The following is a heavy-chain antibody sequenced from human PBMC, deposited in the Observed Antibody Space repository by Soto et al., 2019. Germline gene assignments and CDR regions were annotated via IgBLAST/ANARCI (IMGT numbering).Heavy chain of an antibody. CDR1: LDSCSSSNAT. CDR3: ARSLGSAWSFLFDY. CDR2: TYYTSTCYN. J-gene: IGHJ4*02. Sequence: SQTLSLTGSLCLDSCSSSNATCNWIRHSPSRGLECLGRTYYTSTCYNDYAASVKGRITTNADTSKNHFYLQLNSVTHEDTAVFYCARSLGSAWSFLFDYWGQGTLVTVPQ. V-gene: IGHV6-1*01. D-gene: IGHD6-19*01.